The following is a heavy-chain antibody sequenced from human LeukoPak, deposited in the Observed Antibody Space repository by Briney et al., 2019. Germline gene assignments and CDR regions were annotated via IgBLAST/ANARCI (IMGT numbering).Heavy chain of an antibody. CDR2: TYYRSKWYN. CDR3: VRDGPRDGYTFDY. J-gene: IGHJ4*02. V-gene: IGHV6-1*01. D-gene: IGHD5-24*01. CDR1: GDSVSSNTAA. Sequence: SQTLSLTCAISGDSVSSNTAAWNWIRQSPSRGLEWLGRTYYRSKWYNEYAISVKSRITINPDTSKNQFSLQLKSVTPEDTAVYYCVRDGPRDGYTFDYWGQGTLVTVSS.